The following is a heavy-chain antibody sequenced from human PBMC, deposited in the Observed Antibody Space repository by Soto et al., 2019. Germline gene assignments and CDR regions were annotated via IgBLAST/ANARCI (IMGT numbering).Heavy chain of an antibody. CDR1: GYTFTSYA. V-gene: IGHV1-3*01. D-gene: IGHD3-10*01. J-gene: IGHJ6*02. CDR2: INAGNGNT. Sequence: ASVKVSCKASGYTFTSYAMHWVRQAPGQRLEWMGWINAGNGNTKYSQKFQGRVTITRDTSKNQFSLKLSSVTAADTAVYYCARVGGSGSYWDYYYGMDVWGQGTTVTVSS. CDR3: ARVGGSGSYWDYYYGMDV.